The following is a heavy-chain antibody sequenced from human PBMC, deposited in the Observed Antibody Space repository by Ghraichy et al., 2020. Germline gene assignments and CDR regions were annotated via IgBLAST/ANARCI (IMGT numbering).Heavy chain of an antibody. D-gene: IGHD3-9*01. J-gene: IGHJ4*02. CDR2: IYSGGST. V-gene: IGHV3-66*02. CDR3: ARDLSYYDILTGYYGGYYFDY. CDR1: GFTVSSNY. Sequence: GGSLRLSCAASGFTVSSNYMSWVRQAPGKGLEWVSVIYSGGSTYYADSVKGRFTISRDNSKNTLYLQMNSLRAEDTAVYYCARDLSYYDILTGYYGGYYFDYWGQGTLVTVSS.